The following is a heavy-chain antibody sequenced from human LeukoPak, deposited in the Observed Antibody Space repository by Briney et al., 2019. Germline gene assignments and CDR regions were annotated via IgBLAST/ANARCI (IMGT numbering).Heavy chain of an antibody. D-gene: IGHD4-17*01. CDR1: GGSISSGGYS. J-gene: IGHJ4*02. Sequence: SETLSLTCAVSGGSISSGGYSWSWIRQPPGKGLEWIGYIYYSGSTYYNPSLKSRVTISVDTSKNQFSLKLSSVTAADTAVYYCARLYYGDYGGAFDYWGQGTLVTVSS. CDR3: ARLYYGDYGGAFDY. V-gene: IGHV4-30-2*03. CDR2: IYYSGST.